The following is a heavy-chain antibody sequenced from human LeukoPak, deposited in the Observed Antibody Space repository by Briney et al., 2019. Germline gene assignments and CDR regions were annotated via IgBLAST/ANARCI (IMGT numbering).Heavy chain of an antibody. V-gene: IGHV4-39*07. CDR3: ARDHESLEWSSITNWFDP. CDR1: GGSINSSSYY. CDR2: IYYSGST. D-gene: IGHD3-3*01. Sequence: SETLSLTCTVSGGSINSSSYYWGWIRQPPGKGLEWIGSIYYSGSTYYNPSLKSRVTISVDTSKNQFSLKLSSVTAADTAVYYCARDHESLEWSSITNWFDPWGQGTLVTVSS. J-gene: IGHJ5*02.